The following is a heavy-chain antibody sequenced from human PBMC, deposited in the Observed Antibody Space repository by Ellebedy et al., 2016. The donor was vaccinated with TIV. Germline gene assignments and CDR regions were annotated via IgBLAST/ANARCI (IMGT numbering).Heavy chain of an antibody. D-gene: IGHD5-12*01. CDR1: GDSISSTNYF. CDR2: LNYGGAS. V-gene: IGHV4-39*06. Sequence: MPSETLSLTCVVSGDSISSTNYFWGWIRQPPGKGLEWIGSLNYGGASYFDPSLKSRVTMSLDTSKHQFALKVNSVPAADTAIYYCASHRGFYSGWSFDYWGQGTLTTVSS. CDR3: ASHRGFYSGWSFDY. J-gene: IGHJ4*02.